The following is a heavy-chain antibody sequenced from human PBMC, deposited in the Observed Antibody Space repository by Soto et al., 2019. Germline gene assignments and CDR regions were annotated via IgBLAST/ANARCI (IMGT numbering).Heavy chain of an antibody. V-gene: IGHV3-30*18. CDR1: GFNFKAYG. J-gene: IGHJ6*02. D-gene: IGHD6-6*01. CDR3: AKGSSSVYYYYYGMDV. Sequence: GSLRLSCAASGFNFKAYGMHWVRQAPGKGLEWVTVMSFDGSHKYYADSVKGRFTISRDNSENTLYLQMNSLRPEGTAVYYCAKGSSSVYYYYYGMDVWGQGTTVTVSS. CDR2: MSFDGSHK.